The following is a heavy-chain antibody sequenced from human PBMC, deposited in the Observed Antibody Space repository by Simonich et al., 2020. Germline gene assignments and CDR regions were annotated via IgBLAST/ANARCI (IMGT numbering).Heavy chain of an antibody. D-gene: IGHD1-1*01. V-gene: IGHV1-18*01. J-gene: IGHJ3*02. CDR1: GYTFTSYC. CDR2: ISAYNGNT. Sequence: QVQLVQSGAEVKKPGASVKVSCKASGYTFTSYCISWVRQAPGQGLEWMGGISAYNGNTNYEQKLQGRGTMTTDTSTSTAYMELRSLRSDDTAVYYCARSTTGTTAFDIWGQGTMVTVSS. CDR3: ARSTTGTTAFDI.